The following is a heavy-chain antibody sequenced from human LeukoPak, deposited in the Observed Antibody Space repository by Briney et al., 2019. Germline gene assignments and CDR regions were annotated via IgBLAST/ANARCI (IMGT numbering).Heavy chain of an antibody. V-gene: IGHV4-30-2*01. CDR3: ARWSGSVTARNYYYYMDV. J-gene: IGHJ6*03. CDR1: GGSISSGGYY. D-gene: IGHD6-6*01. Sequence: SETLSLTCTVSGGSISSGGYYWSWIRQPPGKGLEWIGYIYHSGSTYYNPSLKSRVTISVDRSKNQFSLKLSSVTAADTAVYYCARWSGSVTARNYYYYMDVWGEGTTVTVSS. CDR2: IYHSGST.